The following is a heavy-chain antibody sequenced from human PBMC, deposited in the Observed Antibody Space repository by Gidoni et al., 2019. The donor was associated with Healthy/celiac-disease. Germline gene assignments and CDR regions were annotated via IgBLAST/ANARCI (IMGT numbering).Heavy chain of an antibody. D-gene: IGHD1-26*01. CDR1: GFTFSSYA. CDR2: ITGSGDST. Sequence: QLLESGGALVQPGGSLRLSCAASGFTFSSYAMSWVRQAPGEGLEWGSAITGSGDSTYCADSVKGRFTISRDNSMNTLYLQMNSLRAEDTALYCCARGGGTSYFHYWGRGTLVTVSS. CDR3: ARGGGTSYFHY. J-gene: IGHJ4*02. V-gene: IGHV3-23*01.